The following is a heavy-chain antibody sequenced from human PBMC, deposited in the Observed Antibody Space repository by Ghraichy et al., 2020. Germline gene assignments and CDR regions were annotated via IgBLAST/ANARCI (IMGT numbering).Heavy chain of an antibody. CDR1: GGSISSGNYY. D-gene: IGHD3-10*01. CDR3: ARHTLCYGSGSYYRFDF. Sequence: SETLSLTCTVSGGSISSGNYYWGWIRQPPGKGLEWIGSIYSSGSTYYNPSLKSRVTISVDTSNNQFSLKLSSVTAADTAVYYCARHTLCYGSGSYYRFDFWGQGTLVTVSS. J-gene: IGHJ4*02. V-gene: IGHV4-39*01. CDR2: IYSSGST.